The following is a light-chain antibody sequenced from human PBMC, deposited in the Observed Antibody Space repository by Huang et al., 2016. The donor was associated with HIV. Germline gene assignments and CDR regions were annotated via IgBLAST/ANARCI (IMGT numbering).Light chain of an antibody. Sequence: AIQMTQSPASLSASVGDRVTITCRASQDIGHALGWYQQRRGKAPKLPVSSTSHLQSGVPSRFTGSGSATHFTLTISGLQPEDFAVYYCLQDHIYPWTFGQGTKVEI. CDR1: QDIGHA. V-gene: IGKV1-6*01. CDR3: LQDHIYPWT. CDR2: STS. J-gene: IGKJ1*01.